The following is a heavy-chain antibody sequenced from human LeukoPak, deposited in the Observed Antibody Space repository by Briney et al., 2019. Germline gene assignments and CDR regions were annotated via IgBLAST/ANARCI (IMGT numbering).Heavy chain of an antibody. CDR3: ARGGVNYGFDY. CDR2: ITSSSSTI. V-gene: IGHV3-48*01. Sequence: GGSLRLSCAASGFTFSSYTMNWVRQAPGKGLEWVSFITSSSSTIYYADSVKGRFTISRDNAKNSLFLQMNSLRTEDTAVHYCARGGVNYGFDYWGQGTLVTVSS. J-gene: IGHJ4*02. CDR1: GFTFSSYT. D-gene: IGHD3-10*01.